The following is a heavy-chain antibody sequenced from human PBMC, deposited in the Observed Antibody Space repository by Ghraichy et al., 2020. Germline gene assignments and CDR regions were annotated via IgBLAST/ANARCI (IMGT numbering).Heavy chain of an antibody. J-gene: IGHJ4*02. D-gene: IGHD5-24*01. Sequence: ASVKVSCKASGYTFTGYYMHWVRQAPGQGLEWMGWINPNSGGTNYAQKFQGRVTMTRDTSISTAYMELSRLRSDDTAVYYCARAKMAPNPYYFDYWGQGTLVTVSS. CDR1: GYTFTGYY. CDR3: ARAKMAPNPYYFDY. CDR2: INPNSGGT. V-gene: IGHV1-2*02.